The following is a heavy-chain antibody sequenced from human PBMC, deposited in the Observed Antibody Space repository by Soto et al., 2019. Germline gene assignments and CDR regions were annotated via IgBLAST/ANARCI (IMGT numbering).Heavy chain of an antibody. D-gene: IGHD3-9*01. J-gene: IGHJ6*02. CDR3: ARGGHKGPFDWLPNYYGMDV. CDR2: INHSGST. Sequence: PSETLSLTCAVYGGSFSGYYWSWIRQSPGKGLEWIGEINHSGSTNYNPSLKSRVTISVDTSKNQFSLKLSSVTAADTAVYYCARGGHKGPFDWLPNYYGMDVWGQGTTVTVSS. CDR1: GGSFSGYY. V-gene: IGHV4-34*01.